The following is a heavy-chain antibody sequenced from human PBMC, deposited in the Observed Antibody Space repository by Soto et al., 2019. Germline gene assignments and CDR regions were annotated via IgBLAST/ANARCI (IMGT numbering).Heavy chain of an antibody. CDR2: IYYSGST. V-gene: IGHV4-30-4*01. CDR1: GGSISSGDHY. D-gene: IGHD2-2*01. J-gene: IGHJ6*02. Sequence: PSETLSLTCTVSGGSISSGDHYWSWIRQPPGKGLEWIGYIYYSGSTYYNPSLKSRVTISVDTSKNQFSLKLSSVTAADTAVYYCAREVVPAAMYYYYGMDVWGQGTTVTVSS. CDR3: AREVVPAAMYYYYGMDV.